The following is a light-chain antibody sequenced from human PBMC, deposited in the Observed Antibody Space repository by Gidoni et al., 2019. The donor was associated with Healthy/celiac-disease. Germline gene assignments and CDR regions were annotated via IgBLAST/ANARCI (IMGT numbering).Light chain of an antibody. CDR1: QDISNY. V-gene: IGKV1-33*01. Sequence: DIQMTKSPSSLSASVGDRVTITCQASQDISNYLNWYQQKTGKAPKLLIYDASNLETGVPSRFSVSGSGTDFTFTISSLQPEDIATYYCQQYDNLPPSGSFGQGTKLEIK. CDR3: QQYDNLPPSGS. CDR2: DAS. J-gene: IGKJ2*04.